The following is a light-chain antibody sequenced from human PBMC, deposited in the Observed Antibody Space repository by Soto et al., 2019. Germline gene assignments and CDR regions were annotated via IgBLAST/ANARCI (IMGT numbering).Light chain of an antibody. CDR2: DAS. V-gene: IGKV1-33*01. J-gene: IGKJ2*01. Sequence: DIQMTQSPSSLSASVGDRVTITCQARQDTSNYLNWYQQKPGKAPKLLIYDASNLETGVTSRFSGSGSGTDFTFTISSLQTEDIATYYCQQYDNLLYTFGQGTKLEIK. CDR3: QQYDNLLYT. CDR1: QDTSNY.